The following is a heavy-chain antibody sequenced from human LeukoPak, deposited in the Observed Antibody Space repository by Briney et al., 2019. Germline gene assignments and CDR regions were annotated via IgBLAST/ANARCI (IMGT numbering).Heavy chain of an antibody. Sequence: SVKVSCKASGGTFSSYTISWVRQAPGQGLEWMGRIIPILGIANYPQKFQGRVTITADKSTSTAYMELSSLRSEDTAVYYCASGLRFLEWLPVDYWGQGTLVTVSS. V-gene: IGHV1-69*02. J-gene: IGHJ4*02. CDR1: GGTFSSYT. CDR2: IIPILGIA. CDR3: ASGLRFLEWLPVDY. D-gene: IGHD3-3*01.